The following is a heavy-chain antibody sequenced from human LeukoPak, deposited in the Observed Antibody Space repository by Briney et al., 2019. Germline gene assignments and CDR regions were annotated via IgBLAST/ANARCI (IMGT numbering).Heavy chain of an antibody. J-gene: IGHJ3*02. D-gene: IGHD2-21*02. Sequence: SLRLSCAASGFTFDDYAMHWVRQAPGKGLEWVSGISWNSGSIGYADSVKGRFTISRDNAKNSLYLQMNSLRAEDTALYYCAKVFSDRAFDIWGQGTMVTVSS. V-gene: IGHV3-9*01. CDR1: GFTFDDYA. CDR2: ISWNSGSI. CDR3: AKVFSDRAFDI.